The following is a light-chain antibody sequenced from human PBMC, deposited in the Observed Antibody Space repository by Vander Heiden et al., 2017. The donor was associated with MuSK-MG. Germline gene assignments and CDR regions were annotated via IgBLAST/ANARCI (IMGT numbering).Light chain of an antibody. V-gene: IGKV3-20*01. CDR2: ASS. J-gene: IGKJ2*01. Sequence: EIVLTQSPGTLSLSPGERVTLSCRASQSVTGSYLAWYQHKPGQAPRLLIYASSSRATGITDRFSGSGSGTDFTLTISSLEPEDFAVYYGQQDGNSPNVGQGTKLAIE. CDR3: QQDGNSPN. CDR1: QSVTGSY.